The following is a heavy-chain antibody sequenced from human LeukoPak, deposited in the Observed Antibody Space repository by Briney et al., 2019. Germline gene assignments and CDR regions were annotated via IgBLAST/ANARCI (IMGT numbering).Heavy chain of an antibody. CDR3: ARHGDYGNYYYYGLDV. Sequence: PSETLSLTCTVSGGSLSSYYWSWIRQPPGKGREWIGYIYYSGSTNYNPSLKSRATISVDTSKNQFSLKLSSVTAADAAVYYCARHGDYGNYYYYGLDVWGQGTTVTVSS. V-gene: IGHV4-59*08. CDR1: GGSLSSYY. CDR2: IYYSGST. J-gene: IGHJ6*02. D-gene: IGHD4-17*01.